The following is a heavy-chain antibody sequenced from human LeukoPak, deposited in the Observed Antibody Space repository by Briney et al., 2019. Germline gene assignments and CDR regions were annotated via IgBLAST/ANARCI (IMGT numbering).Heavy chain of an antibody. CDR1: GGSISSYY. D-gene: IGHD1-26*01. V-gene: IGHV4-4*07. CDR2: IYTSGST. CDR3: ARENSGSYREFDY. J-gene: IGHJ4*02. Sequence: SETLSLTCTVSGGSISSYYWSWIRQPAGKGLEWIRRIYTSGSTNYNASLKSRVSMSVDTSKNQFSLKLSSVTAADTAVSYCARENSGSYREFDYWGQGTLVTVSS.